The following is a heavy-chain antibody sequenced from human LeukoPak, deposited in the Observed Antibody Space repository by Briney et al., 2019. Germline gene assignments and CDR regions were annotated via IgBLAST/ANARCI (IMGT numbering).Heavy chain of an antibody. CDR2: IYTSGST. CDR3: ARDIAAAGRNWFDP. CDR1: GGSISRYY. V-gene: IGHV4-4*07. Sequence: PSETLSLTCTVSGGSISRYYWSWIRQPAGKGLEWIGRIYTSGSTNYNPSLKSRVTMSVDTSKNQFSLKLSSVTAADTAVYYCARDIAAAGRNWFDPRGQGTLVTVSS. J-gene: IGHJ5*02. D-gene: IGHD6-13*01.